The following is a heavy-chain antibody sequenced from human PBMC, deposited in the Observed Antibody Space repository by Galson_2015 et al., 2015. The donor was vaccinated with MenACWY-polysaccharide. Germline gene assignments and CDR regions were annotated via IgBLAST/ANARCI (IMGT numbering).Heavy chain of an antibody. CDR1: GFNFRGSG. Sequence: SLRLSCAASGFNFRGSGMPWVRQAPGKGLEWVALIQNDGSIKDYVDSVKGRFTISRDNSKNTLFLEMNSLRAEDTAVYFCTREGSRIVFHAFDIWGQETMVTVSS. CDR2: IQNDGSIK. D-gene: IGHD6-13*01. V-gene: IGHV3-33*05. CDR3: TREGSRIVFHAFDI. J-gene: IGHJ3*02.